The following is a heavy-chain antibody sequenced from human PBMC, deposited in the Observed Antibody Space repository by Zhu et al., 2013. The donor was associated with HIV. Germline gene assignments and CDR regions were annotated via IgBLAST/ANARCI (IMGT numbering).Heavy chain of an antibody. CDR1: GYTFTKYY. V-gene: IGHV1-46*01. Sequence: QVQLVQSGAEVKKPGASVKVSCKASGYTFTKYYMHWVRQAPGQGLEWMGIINPSGGGTSYAQKFQGRVTMTRDTSTSTDYMELRGLRSDDTAIYYCARDNSLMGKSWWFDPWGQGTLVTVSS. CDR2: INPSGGGT. D-gene: IGHD3-9*01. J-gene: IGHJ5*02. CDR3: ARDNSLMGKSWWFDP.